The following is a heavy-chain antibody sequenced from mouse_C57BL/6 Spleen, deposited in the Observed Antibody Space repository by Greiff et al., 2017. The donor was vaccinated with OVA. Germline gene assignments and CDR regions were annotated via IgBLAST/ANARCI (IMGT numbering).Heavy chain of an antibody. CDR3: ARMADYDGSGWYFDV. Sequence: QVTLKESGPGLLQPSQTLSLTCSFSGFSLRTFGMGVGWIRQPSGKGLDWLAHIWWDDDKYYNPALKSRLTISKDTSKNPLFLKIAKVDTAETATYYWARMADYDGSGWYFDVWGTGTTVTVSS. V-gene: IGHV8-8*01. D-gene: IGHD2-4*01. CDR1: GFSLRTFGMG. CDR2: IWWDDDK. J-gene: IGHJ1*03.